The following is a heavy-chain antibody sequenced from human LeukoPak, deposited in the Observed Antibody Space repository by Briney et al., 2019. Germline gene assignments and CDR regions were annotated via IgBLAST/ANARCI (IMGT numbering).Heavy chain of an antibody. V-gene: IGHV3-23*01. CDR3: AKGPAGSFQGYFDY. D-gene: IGHD1-26*01. Sequence: KSGRSLRLSCVTSGFTFSDYAMNWVRQAPGKGLEWVSGISGSGIATYHVDSVKGRFTISRDNSLNTVYLRMNSLRVDDTAIYYCAKGPAGSFQGYFDYLGQGTLVTVS. J-gene: IGHJ4*02. CDR2: ISGSGIAT. CDR1: GFTFSDYA.